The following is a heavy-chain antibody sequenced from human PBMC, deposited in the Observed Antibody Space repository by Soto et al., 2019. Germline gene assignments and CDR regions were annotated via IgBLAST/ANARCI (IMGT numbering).Heavy chain of an antibody. D-gene: IGHD2-21*01. V-gene: IGHV1-8*01. Sequence: QVQLVQSGAEVKTPGASVKVSCKASGYTFASYDINWVRQAPGQGLEWMGWMNPNSNNTGYAQKFQGRLSMTSDLAWNIAHMELSSLRSDDTAVYYCARSDGYHFNWLDSWGQGTLVTVSA. CDR1: GYTFASYD. CDR3: ARSDGYHFNWLDS. J-gene: IGHJ5*01. CDR2: MNPNSNNT.